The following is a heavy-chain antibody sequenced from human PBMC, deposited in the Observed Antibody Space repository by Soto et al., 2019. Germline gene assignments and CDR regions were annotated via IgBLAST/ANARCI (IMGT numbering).Heavy chain of an antibody. CDR2: IDNDGSGT. Sequence: EVHLVESGGGLVQPGGSLRLSCAASGFIFTNYWMHWFRHAPGKGLVWVSRIDNDGSGTSYADSVKGRFTISRDNAKNTVYLQLNSLRAEVTAVYYCTTLFEYWGQGALVTGSS. CDR1: GFIFTNYW. V-gene: IGHV3-74*01. J-gene: IGHJ4*02. CDR3: TTLFEY.